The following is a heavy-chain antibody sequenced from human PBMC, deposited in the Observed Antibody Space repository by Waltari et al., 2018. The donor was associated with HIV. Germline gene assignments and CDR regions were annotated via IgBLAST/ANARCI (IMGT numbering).Heavy chain of an antibody. D-gene: IGHD2-2*01. CDR2: ISGSSAYF. CDR3: VREDSPFKTRASINCPLDF. J-gene: IGHJ4*02. V-gene: IGHV3-21*02. CDR1: GFSLRSYA. Sequence: EVQLVESGGGLVRPGGSLRLSCAASGFSLRSYAMSWVRQAPGKGLEWVSSISGSSAYFSYSGSVHGRFTISRDNANDSLFLQMNSLRAEDTAVYYCVREDSPFKTRASINCPLDFWGQGTLVTVSS.